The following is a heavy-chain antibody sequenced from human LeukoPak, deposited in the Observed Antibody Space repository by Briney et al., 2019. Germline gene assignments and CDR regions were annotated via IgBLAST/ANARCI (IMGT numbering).Heavy chain of an antibody. CDR3: ARDAITMVRGVISP. Sequence: GGSLRLSCAASGFTFSSYSMNWVRQAPGKELEWVSSISSSSSYIYYADSVKGRFTISRDNAKNSLYLQMNSLRAEDTAVYYCARDAITMVRGVISPWGQGTLVTVSS. V-gene: IGHV3-21*01. D-gene: IGHD3-10*01. J-gene: IGHJ5*02. CDR1: GFTFSSYS. CDR2: ISSSSSYI.